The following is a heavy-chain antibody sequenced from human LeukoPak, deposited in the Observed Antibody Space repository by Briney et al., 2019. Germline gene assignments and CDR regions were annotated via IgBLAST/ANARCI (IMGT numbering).Heavy chain of an antibody. CDR3: ARQSGSWSEY. CDR1: GGSISSSSYY. J-gene: IGHJ4*02. D-gene: IGHD6-13*01. V-gene: IGHV4-39*01. CDR2: IYYSGST. Sequence: SETLSLTCTVSGGSISSSSYYWGWIRQPPGKGLEWIGSIYYSGSTYYNPSLKSRVSISVDTSKNQFSLKLSSVTAADTAVYYCARQSGSWSEYWGQGTLVTVSS.